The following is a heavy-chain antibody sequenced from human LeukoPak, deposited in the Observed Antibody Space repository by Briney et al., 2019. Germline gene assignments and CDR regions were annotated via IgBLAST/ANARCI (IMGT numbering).Heavy chain of an antibody. J-gene: IGHJ4*02. CDR1: GFTFSSYA. V-gene: IGHV3-23*01. D-gene: IGHD3-22*01. CDR2: ISGSGDST. CDR3: AKDRDDSSGFYLYYFDY. Sequence: GGSLRLSCAASGFTFSSYAMSWVRQAPGKGLEWVSAISGSGDSTYYADSVKGRFTISRDNSKNTLYLQMNSLRAEDTAVYYCAKDRDDSSGFYLYYFDYWGQGTLVTVSS.